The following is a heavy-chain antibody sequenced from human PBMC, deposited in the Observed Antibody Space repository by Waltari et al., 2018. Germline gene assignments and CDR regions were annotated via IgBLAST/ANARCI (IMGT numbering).Heavy chain of an antibody. CDR1: GFTFSSYS. V-gene: IGHV3-21*01. CDR2: ISSSSSYI. J-gene: IGHJ4*02. CDR3: ARDYCSGGSCYWGRFDY. Sequence: GESGGGLVKPGGSLRLSCAASGFTFSSYSMNWVRQAPGKGLEWVSSISSSSSYIYYADSVKGRFTISRDNAKNSLYLQMNSLRAEDTAVYYCARDYCSGGSCYWGRFDYWGQATLVTVSS. D-gene: IGHD2-15*01.